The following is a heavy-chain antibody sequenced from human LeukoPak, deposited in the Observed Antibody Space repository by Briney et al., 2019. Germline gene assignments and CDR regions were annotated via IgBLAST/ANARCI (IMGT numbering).Heavy chain of an antibody. J-gene: IGHJ4*02. CDR3: ARVVASTSIDS. CDR1: GYSISSGYY. V-gene: IGHV4-38-2*02. D-gene: IGHD2-15*01. CDR2: IYHSGSS. Sequence: SETLSLTCTVSGYSISSGYYWGWIRQPPGKGLEWIGSIYHSGSSYYNPSLKSRVTISVDPANNRFSLKLTSVTAADTAVYYCARVVASTSIDSWGQGTLVTVSS.